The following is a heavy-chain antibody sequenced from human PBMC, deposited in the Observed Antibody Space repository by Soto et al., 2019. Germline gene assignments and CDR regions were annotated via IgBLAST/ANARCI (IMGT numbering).Heavy chain of an antibody. V-gene: IGHV4-59*12. CDR1: GGSISSYY. J-gene: IGHJ4*02. D-gene: IGHD3-10*01. CDR3: ARDSSFGEPFDY. Sequence: SETLSLTCTVSGGSISSYYWSWIRQPPGKGLEWIGYIYHSGSTNYNPSLKSRVTISVDTSKNQFSMKLTSVTAADTAVYYCARDSSFGEPFDYWGQGTLVTVSS. CDR2: IYHSGST.